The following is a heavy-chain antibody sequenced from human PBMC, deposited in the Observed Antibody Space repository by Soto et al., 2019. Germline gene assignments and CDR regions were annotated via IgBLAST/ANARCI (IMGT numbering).Heavy chain of an antibody. D-gene: IGHD3-3*01. CDR1: GYTFSRHG. J-gene: IGHJ4*02. CDR2: SGNT. V-gene: IGHV1-18*04. Sequence: QVQLVQSGAEVKKPGASVTVSCKASGYTFSRHGISWVRQAPGQGLEWMAWSGNTNYAQKFQGRLTLTTNPSTRTAYMELRSLRSDDTAVYYCGRGADDFSSGYYYEYWGQGTLVTVSS. CDR3: GRGADDFSSGYYYEY.